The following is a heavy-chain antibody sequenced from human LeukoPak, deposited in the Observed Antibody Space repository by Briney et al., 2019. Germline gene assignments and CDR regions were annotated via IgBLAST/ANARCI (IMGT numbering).Heavy chain of an antibody. Sequence: PSETLSLTCTVSGGSIYSGSSYWGWVRQPPGKGLEWIGSIYYSGSTYHNPSLKSRVNISVDTSKNQFSLKLSSLTAADTAVYYCASQHYDFWSGFSSPDWFDPWGQGTLVTVSS. CDR2: IYYSGST. J-gene: IGHJ5*02. V-gene: IGHV4-39*07. D-gene: IGHD3-3*01. CDR1: GGSIYSGSSY. CDR3: ASQHYDFWSGFSSPDWFDP.